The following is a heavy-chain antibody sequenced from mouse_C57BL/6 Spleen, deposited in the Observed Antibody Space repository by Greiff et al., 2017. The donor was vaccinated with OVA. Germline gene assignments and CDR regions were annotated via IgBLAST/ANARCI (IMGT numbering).Heavy chain of an antibody. D-gene: IGHD1-1*01. V-gene: IGHV1-54*01. Sequence: VMLVESGAELVRPGTSVKVSCKASGYAFTNYLIEWVKQRPGQGLEWIGVINPGSGGTNYNEKFKGKATLTADKSSSTAYMQLSSLTSEDSAVYFCARGTTVVADYAMDYWGQGTSVTVSS. CDR2: INPGSGGT. CDR1: GYAFTNYL. J-gene: IGHJ4*01. CDR3: ARGTTVVADYAMDY.